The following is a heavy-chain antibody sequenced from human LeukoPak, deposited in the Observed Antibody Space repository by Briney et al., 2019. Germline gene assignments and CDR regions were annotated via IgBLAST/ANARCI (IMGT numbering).Heavy chain of an antibody. Sequence: GRSLRLSCADSGFTFSKYGMHWVRQAPGKGLEWVAVILYDGSNKYYDDSVKGRFTISRDNSKNTLYLQMNSLRAEDTAVYYFAKALGYSYGTDYWGQGTLVTVSS. CDR3: AKALGYSYGTDY. V-gene: IGHV3-30*18. J-gene: IGHJ4*02. CDR1: GFTFSKYG. CDR2: ILYDGSNK. D-gene: IGHD5-18*01.